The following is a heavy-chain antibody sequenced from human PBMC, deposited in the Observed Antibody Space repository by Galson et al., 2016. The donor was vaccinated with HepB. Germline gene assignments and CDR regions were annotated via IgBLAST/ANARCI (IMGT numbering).Heavy chain of an antibody. CDR3: ALYGGAAGIELCFDI. V-gene: IGHV3-30*04. Sequence: SLRLSCAASGFRFGTYAMHWVRQAPGTGLEWVAGISNDGNKKYYIDSAKGRFTSSRDNFRNTLYLQLSSRGAEDTGVYYCALYGGAAGIELCFDIWGHGTVVTVSP. CDR1: GFRFGTYA. D-gene: IGHD3-16*01. J-gene: IGHJ1*01. CDR2: ISNDGNKK.